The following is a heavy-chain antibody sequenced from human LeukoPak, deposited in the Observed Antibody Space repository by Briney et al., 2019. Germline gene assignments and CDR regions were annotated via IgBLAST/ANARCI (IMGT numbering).Heavy chain of an antibody. V-gene: IGHV4-4*02. J-gene: IGHJ4*02. CDR2: VHLDGRT. CDR3: AREGGFYRPLDY. Sequence: SGTLSLTCGVSGGSVINTNWWTWLRQPPGKGLGWIGEVHLDGRTNYNPSLESRLTMSVDVSENQVSLKLTSATAADTAVYYCAREGGFYRPLDYSGQGTLVTVSS. CDR1: GGSVINTNW. D-gene: IGHD3-3*01.